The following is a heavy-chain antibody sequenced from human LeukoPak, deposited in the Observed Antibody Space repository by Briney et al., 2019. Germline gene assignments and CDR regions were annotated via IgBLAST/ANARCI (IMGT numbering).Heavy chain of an antibody. CDR2: IYHSGST. V-gene: IGHV4-30-2*01. CDR1: GGSISSGGYN. D-gene: IGHD6-25*01. Sequence: SETLSLTCTVSGGSISSGGYNWSWIRQPQGKDLEWIGYIYHSGSTYYNPSLKSRVTISVDRSKNQFSLKLSSVTAADTAVYYCASVIAARGAFDIWGQGTMVTVSS. J-gene: IGHJ3*02. CDR3: ASVIAARGAFDI.